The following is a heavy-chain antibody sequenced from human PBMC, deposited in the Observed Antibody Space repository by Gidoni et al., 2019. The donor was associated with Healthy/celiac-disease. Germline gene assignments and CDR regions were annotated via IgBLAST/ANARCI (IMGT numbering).Heavy chain of an antibody. CDR1: GGTFSSYA. J-gene: IGHJ3*02. CDR3: ARGSYDAFDI. CDR2: INPIFGTA. Sequence: QVQLVQSGAEVKKPGSSVQVSCKASGGTFSSYAISWVRQAPGKWLEWMGGINPIFGTANYAQKFQGRVTIPADKSTSTAYMELSSLRSEDTAVYYCARGSYDAFDIWGQGTMVTVSS. V-gene: IGHV1-69*06.